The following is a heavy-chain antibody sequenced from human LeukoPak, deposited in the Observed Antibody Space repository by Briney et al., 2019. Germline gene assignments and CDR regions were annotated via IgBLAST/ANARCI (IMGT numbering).Heavy chain of an antibody. CDR2: INPSGGGT. CDR3: ARAGYCTSVTCYAYFAY. D-gene: IGHD2-2*01. Sequence: ASVKVSCKASGYTFTHYYIHWVRQAPGQGLEWMGIINPSGGGTNYAQKFQGRVSMTRDTSTSTVYMELSSLRSEDTAVYYCARAGYCTSVTCYAYFAYWGQGTLVTVSS. J-gene: IGHJ4*02. V-gene: IGHV1-46*01. CDR1: GYTFTHYY.